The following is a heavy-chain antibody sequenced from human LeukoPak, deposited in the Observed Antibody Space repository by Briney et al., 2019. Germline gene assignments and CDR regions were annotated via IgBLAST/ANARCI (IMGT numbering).Heavy chain of an antibody. J-gene: IGHJ4*02. V-gene: IGHV1-69*06. CDR3: AKFAQRYCSGGSCHPFDY. Sequence: ASVKVSCKASGGTFSSYAISWVRQAPGQGLEWMGGIIPIFGTANYAQKFQGRVTITADKSTSTAYMELSSLRSEDTAVYYCAKFAQRYCSGGSCHPFDYWGQGTLVTVSS. CDR1: GGTFSSYA. D-gene: IGHD2-15*01. CDR2: IIPIFGTA.